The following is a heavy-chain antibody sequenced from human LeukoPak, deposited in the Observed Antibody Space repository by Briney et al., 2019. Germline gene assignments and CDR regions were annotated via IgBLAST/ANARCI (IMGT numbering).Heavy chain of an antibody. V-gene: IGHV1-69*02. D-gene: IGHD1-7*01. J-gene: IGHJ4*02. Sequence: AASVKVSCKASGGTFSSYTISWVRQAPGQGLEWMGRIIPNLGIANYAQKFQGRVTITADKSTSTAYMELSSLRPEDTAVYYCARVRYNWNYAHDYWGQGTLVTVSS. CDR3: ARVRYNWNYAHDY. CDR1: GGTFSSYT. CDR2: IIPNLGIA.